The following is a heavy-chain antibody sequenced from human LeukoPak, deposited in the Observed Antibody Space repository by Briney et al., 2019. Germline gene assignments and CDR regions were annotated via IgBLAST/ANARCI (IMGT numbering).Heavy chain of an antibody. Sequence: ASVKVSCKASGGTFSSYAISWVRQAPGRGLEWMGGIIPIFGTANYAQKFQGRVTITADESTSTAYMELSSLRSEDTAVYYCARGGHTAMVNSDAFDIWGQETMVTVSS. CDR3: ARGGHTAMVNSDAFDI. V-gene: IGHV1-69*13. D-gene: IGHD5-18*01. J-gene: IGHJ3*02. CDR1: GGTFSSYA. CDR2: IIPIFGTA.